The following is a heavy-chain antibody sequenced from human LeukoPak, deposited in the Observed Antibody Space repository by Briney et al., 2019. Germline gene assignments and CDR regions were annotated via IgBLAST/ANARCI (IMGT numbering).Heavy chain of an antibody. CDR3: ARVDTDWLLCY. CDR1: GGSISSYY. Sequence: SETLSLTCTVSGGSISSYYWSWIRQPPGKGLEWIGYIYYSGSTNYNPSLKSRVTISVDTSKNQFSLKLSSVTAADTAVYYCARVDTDWLLCYWGQGTLVTVSS. CDR2: IYYSGST. J-gene: IGHJ4*02. V-gene: IGHV4-59*01. D-gene: IGHD3-9*01.